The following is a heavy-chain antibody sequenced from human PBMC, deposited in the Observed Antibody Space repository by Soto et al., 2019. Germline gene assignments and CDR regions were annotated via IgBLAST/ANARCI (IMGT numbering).Heavy chain of an antibody. J-gene: IGHJ4*02. D-gene: IGHD1-1*01. Sequence: GGSLRLSCEASGFIFSNYWMHWVRQTPGTGLVWVSRISNDGSITNYADSVKSRFTISRDNAKNTLYLQMNSLRAEDTAVYYCAKDLTWNQADYWGQGALVTVSS. CDR2: ISNDGSIT. CDR3: AKDLTWNQADY. V-gene: IGHV3-74*01. CDR1: GFIFSNYW.